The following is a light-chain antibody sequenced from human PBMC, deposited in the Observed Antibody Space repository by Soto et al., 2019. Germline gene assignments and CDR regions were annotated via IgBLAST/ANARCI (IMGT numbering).Light chain of an antibody. J-gene: IGKJ1*01. V-gene: IGKV3-20*01. CDR1: QGVTTN. Sequence: EIVMTQSPDTLSVSPGERATLSCRAGQGVTTNFAWYQQKSGQSPRLLIYGASSRTTGIPDRFSGSGSGTDFTLTISRLEPEDFAMYYCQQCGGSPTFGQGTKVDIK. CDR2: GAS. CDR3: QQCGGSPT.